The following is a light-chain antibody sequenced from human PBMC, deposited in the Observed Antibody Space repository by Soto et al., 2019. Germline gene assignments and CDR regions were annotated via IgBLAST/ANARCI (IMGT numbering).Light chain of an antibody. J-gene: IGKJ4*01. CDR1: QSLLSNSDNRNY. Sequence: IVMTQSPDSLAVSLGERATINCRSSQSLLSNSDNRNYLAWFQQRPGQPPKLLFYWASSRESGVPHRFSGSGSGTDFTLTITSLQAEDVSVYYCQQYYSSPITFGGGTKVELK. CDR3: QQYYSSPIT. V-gene: IGKV4-1*01. CDR2: WAS.